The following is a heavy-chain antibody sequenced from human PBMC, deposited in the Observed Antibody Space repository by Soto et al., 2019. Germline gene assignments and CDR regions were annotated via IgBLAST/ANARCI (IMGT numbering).Heavy chain of an antibody. V-gene: IGHV3-23*01. CDR1: GFTFSSYA. J-gene: IGHJ4*02. CDR3: AKGFYYDILTGYSF. Sequence: GGSLRLSCAASGFTFSSYAMSWVRQAPGKGLEWVSAISGSGGSTYYADSVKGRFTISRDNSKNTLYLQMNSLRAEDTAVYYCAKGFYYDILTGYSFWGQGTLVTVSS. CDR2: ISGSGGST. D-gene: IGHD3-9*01.